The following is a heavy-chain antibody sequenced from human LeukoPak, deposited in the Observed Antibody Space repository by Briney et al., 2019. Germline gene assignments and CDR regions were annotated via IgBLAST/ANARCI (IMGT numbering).Heavy chain of an antibody. CDR3: ATAYCGGDCYSYYFDY. V-gene: IGHV1-24*01. CDR1: GYTLTELS. Sequence: GASVKVSCKVSGYTLTELSVHWVRQAPGKGLEWMGGFDPEDGETIYAQRFQGRVTMTEDTSTDTAYMELSSLRSEDTAVYYCATAYCGGDCYSYYFDYWGQGTLVTVSS. CDR2: FDPEDGET. J-gene: IGHJ4*02. D-gene: IGHD2-21*02.